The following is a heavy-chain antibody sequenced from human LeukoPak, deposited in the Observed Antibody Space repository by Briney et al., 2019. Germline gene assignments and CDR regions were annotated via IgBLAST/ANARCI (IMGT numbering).Heavy chain of an antibody. D-gene: IGHD3-3*01. CDR1: GGSISSYY. V-gene: IGHV4-59*08. CDR3: ARGITIFGVVIQNWFDP. Sequence: SETLSLTCTASGGSISSYYWSWIRQPPGKGLEWIGYIYYSGSTNYNPSLKSRVTISVDTSKNQFSLKLSSVTAADTAVYYCARGITIFGVVIQNWFDPWGQGTLVTVSS. CDR2: IYYSGST. J-gene: IGHJ5*02.